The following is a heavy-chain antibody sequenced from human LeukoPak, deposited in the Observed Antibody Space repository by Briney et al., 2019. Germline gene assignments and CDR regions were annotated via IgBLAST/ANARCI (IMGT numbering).Heavy chain of an antibody. CDR3: AKEGSSWSTFDY. D-gene: IGHD6-13*01. J-gene: IGHJ4*02. CDR2: ISWNSRSI. V-gene: IGHV3-9*03. CDR1: GFTFNDYA. Sequence: GRSLRLSCATSGFTFNDYAMYWVRQAPGKGLEWVSGISWNSRSIAYADSVKGRFTISRDNAKNSLYLQMNSLRAEDMALYYCAKEGSSWSTFDYWGQGTLVTVSS.